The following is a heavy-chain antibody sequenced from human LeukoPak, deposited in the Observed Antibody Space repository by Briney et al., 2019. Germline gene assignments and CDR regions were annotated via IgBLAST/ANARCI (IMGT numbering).Heavy chain of an antibody. J-gene: IGHJ6*02. CDR1: GFIFSNAW. Sequence: GGSLRLSCAASGFIFSNAWMSWVRQAPGKGLEWVGRIKSKTDGGTTDYAAPVEGRFTISRDDSKNTLYLQMNSLKTEDTAVYYCTTDSYYWNPYYYSGMDVWGQGTTVTVSS. CDR2: IKSKTDGGTT. V-gene: IGHV3-15*01. CDR3: TTDSYYWNPYYYSGMDV. D-gene: IGHD1-20*01.